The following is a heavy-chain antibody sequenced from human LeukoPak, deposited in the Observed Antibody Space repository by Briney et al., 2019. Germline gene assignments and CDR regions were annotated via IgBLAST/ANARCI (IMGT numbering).Heavy chain of an antibody. J-gene: IGHJ4*02. D-gene: IGHD6-13*01. CDR1: GFTFSSYA. CDR2: IIGSGSST. V-gene: IGHV3-23*01. CDR3: AKDRAQQLVLDF. Sequence: GGSLRLSCAASGFTFSSYAMSWVRQAPGKGLEWVSAIIGSGSSTCYADSVKGRFTISRDNSKNTLFLQMNSLRAEDTAVYYCAKDRAQQLVLDFWGQGTLVTVSS.